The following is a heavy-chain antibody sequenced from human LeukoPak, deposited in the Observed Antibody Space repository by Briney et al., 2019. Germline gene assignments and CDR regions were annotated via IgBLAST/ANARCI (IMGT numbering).Heavy chain of an antibody. CDR2: MNPNSGNT. J-gene: IGHJ6*02. CDR3: ARGEYCSSTSCYLRVSGMDV. V-gene: IGHV1-8*01. Sequence: ASVKVSCKASGYTFTSYDINWVRQATGQGLEWMGWMNPNSGNTGYAQKFQGRVTMTRNTSISTAYMELSSLRSEDTAVYYCARGEYCSSTSCYLRVSGMDVWGQGTTVAVSS. D-gene: IGHD2-2*01. CDR1: GYTFTSYD.